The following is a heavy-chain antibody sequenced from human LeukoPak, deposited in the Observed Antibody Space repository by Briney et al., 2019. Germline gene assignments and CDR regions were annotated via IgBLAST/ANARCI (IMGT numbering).Heavy chain of an antibody. J-gene: IGHJ4*02. Sequence: PSETLSLTCAVSGYSISSGYYWGWIRQPPGKGLEWIGSIYHSGSTYYNPSLKSRVTISVDTSKNQFSLKLSSVTAADTAVHYCARLAARHPFDYWGQGTLVTVSS. CDR3: ARLAARHPFDY. CDR2: IYHSGST. V-gene: IGHV4-38-2*01. D-gene: IGHD6-6*01. CDR1: GYSISSGYY.